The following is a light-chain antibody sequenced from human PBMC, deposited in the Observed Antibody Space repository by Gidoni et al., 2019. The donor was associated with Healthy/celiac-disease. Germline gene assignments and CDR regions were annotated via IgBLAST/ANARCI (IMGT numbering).Light chain of an antibody. CDR2: AAS. V-gene: IGKV1-39*01. Sequence: DIQMTQSPSSLSASVGDRVTITCRASQSISSYLNWYQQKPGKAPKLLIYAASSLHSGVPSRFSGSGSGTDFTLTISRLQPEDFATYYCQQSYSTLWTFGQGTKVEIK. CDR3: QQSYSTLWT. CDR1: QSISSY. J-gene: IGKJ1*01.